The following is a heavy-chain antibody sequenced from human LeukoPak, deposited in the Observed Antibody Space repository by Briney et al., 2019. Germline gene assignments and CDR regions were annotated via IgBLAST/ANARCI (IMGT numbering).Heavy chain of an antibody. CDR3: ARSSDYYGGYFDY. CDR1: GGSISSYY. D-gene: IGHD3-22*01. CDR2: IYYSGGT. V-gene: IGHV4-59*01. Sequence: SETLSLTCTVSGGSISSYYWNWIRQPPGKGLEWIGYIYYSGGTNYNPSLKSRVTVSVDTSKNQFSLKLSSVTAADTAVYYCARSSDYYGGYFDYWGQGTLVTVSS. J-gene: IGHJ4*02.